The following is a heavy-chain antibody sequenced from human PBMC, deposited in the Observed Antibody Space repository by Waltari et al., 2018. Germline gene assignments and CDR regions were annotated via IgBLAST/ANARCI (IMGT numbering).Heavy chain of an antibody. V-gene: IGHV3-23*03. CDR1: GFTFSSYA. Sequence: EVQLLESGGGLVQPGGSLRLSCAASGFTFSSYAMSWVRQAPGKGLEWVSVIYSGGSTYYADSVKGRFTISRDNSKNTLYLQMNSLRAEDTAVYYCAKGGYYYDSSGYYVRTGLDPCGQGTLVTVSS. D-gene: IGHD3-22*01. CDR3: AKGGYYYDSSGYYVRTGLDP. CDR2: IYSGGST. J-gene: IGHJ5*02.